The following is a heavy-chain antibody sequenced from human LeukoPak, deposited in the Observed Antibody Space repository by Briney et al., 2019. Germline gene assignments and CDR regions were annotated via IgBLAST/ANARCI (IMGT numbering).Heavy chain of an antibody. CDR2: IHKDGNNP. CDR1: GFTYSRYW. J-gene: IGHJ5*02. V-gene: IGHV3-74*01. CDR3: AREADDTGNYYSDT. D-gene: IGHD3-10*01. Sequence: GGSLRLSCAASGFTYSRYWMQWVRHAPGKGLVWVSRIHKDGNNPIYADSVKGRFTISRDNARSTLYLQMDSLRAEDTAVYYCAREADDTGNYYSDTWGQGILVTVSS.